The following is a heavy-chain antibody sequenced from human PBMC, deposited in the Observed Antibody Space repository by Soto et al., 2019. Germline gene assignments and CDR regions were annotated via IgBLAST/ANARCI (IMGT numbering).Heavy chain of an antibody. CDR1: GHSFSAYY. Sequence: QVQLVQSGAEVKKPGASVKVSCKPSGHSFSAYYMHWVRQAPGQGLEWMGWISLYSDGTNYAQKFQGRVSMTTDTSTTTAYMELRSLRSDDTAVYYCARVVPGAEAWFGPWGQGTLVTVSS. CDR2: ISLYSDGT. CDR3: ARVVPGAEAWFGP. D-gene: IGHD1-26*01. V-gene: IGHV1-2*02. J-gene: IGHJ5*02.